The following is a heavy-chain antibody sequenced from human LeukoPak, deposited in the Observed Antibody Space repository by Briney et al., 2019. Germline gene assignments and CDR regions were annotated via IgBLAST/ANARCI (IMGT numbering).Heavy chain of an antibody. J-gene: IGHJ4*02. CDR2: ISYSGSA. CDR3: ARGNGYLF. CDR1: GSSISSYY. V-gene: IGHV4-59*01. D-gene: IGHD5-18*01. Sequence: SETLSLTCTVSGSSISSYYWSWIRQPPGKGLEWIGYISYSGSANYNPSLKSRVTISVDTSKNQFSLKLSSVTAADTAVYYCARGNGYLFWGQGTLVTVSS.